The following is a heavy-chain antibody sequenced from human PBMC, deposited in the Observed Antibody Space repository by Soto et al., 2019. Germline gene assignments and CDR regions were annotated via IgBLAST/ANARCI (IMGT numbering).Heavy chain of an antibody. V-gene: IGHV1-69*08. Sequence: QVQLVQSGAEVKKPGSSVKFSCKASGGTFSSYNINWVRQAPGQGLEWMGRITPIVDIANYAQKFQGRVTITADKFTSTAYMELSSLRSEDTAVYYCATDFLAPAWEWGQGTLITVSS. CDR1: GGTFSSYN. CDR2: ITPIVDIA. J-gene: IGHJ1*01. CDR3: ATDFLAPAWE. D-gene: IGHD1-26*01.